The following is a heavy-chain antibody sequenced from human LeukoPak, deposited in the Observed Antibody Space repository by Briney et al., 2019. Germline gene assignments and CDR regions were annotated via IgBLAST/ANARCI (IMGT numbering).Heavy chain of an antibody. CDR2: IKSKTDGGTT. V-gene: IGHV3-15*01. Sequence: GGSLRLSCAASGFTFSNAWMSWVRQAPGKGLEWVGRIKSKTDGGTTDYAAPVKGRFTISRDNAKNSLYLQMNSLRDEDTAVYYCARVEYSSGWYVGHGDYWGQGTLVTVSS. CDR3: ARVEYSSGWYVGHGDY. D-gene: IGHD6-19*01. CDR1: GFTFSNAW. J-gene: IGHJ4*02.